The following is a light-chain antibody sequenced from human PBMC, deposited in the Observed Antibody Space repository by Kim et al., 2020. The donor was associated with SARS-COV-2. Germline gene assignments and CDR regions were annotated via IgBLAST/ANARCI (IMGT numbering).Light chain of an antibody. CDR3: RSWDGSNNRVL. V-gene: IGLV3-19*01. J-gene: IGLJ2*01. CDR1: GLRCYY. CDR2: DNN. Sequence: LGTTVSSTCSGDGLRCYYARWYQQKPRAAPTLVIYDNNNRPSGVPDRCSGSTSGDTASLTITGAQAEDEADYYCRSWDGSNNRVLFGGGTQLTVL.